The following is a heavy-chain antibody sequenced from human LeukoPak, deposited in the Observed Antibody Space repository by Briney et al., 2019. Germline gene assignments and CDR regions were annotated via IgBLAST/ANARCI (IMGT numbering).Heavy chain of an antibody. V-gene: IGHV3-48*01. CDR1: GFTFSSYS. CDR3: ARVMDWLEPKYSSPSFLAA. CDR2: ISSSGSTI. J-gene: IGHJ5*02. Sequence: GGSLRLSCAASGFTFSSYSMNWVRQAPGKGLEWVSYISSSGSTIYYADSVKGRFTISRDNAKNSLYLQMNSLRAEDTAVYYCARVMDWLEPKYSSPSFLAAWGQGTLVTVSS. D-gene: IGHD6-6*01.